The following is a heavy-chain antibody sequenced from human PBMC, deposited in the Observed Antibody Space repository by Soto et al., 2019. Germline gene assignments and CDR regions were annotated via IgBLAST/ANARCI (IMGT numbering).Heavy chain of an antibody. CDR3: ARDRGQLWFRVDAFDI. V-gene: IGHV3-7*01. CDR1: GFTFSSYW. Sequence: QPGGSLRLSCAASGFTFSSYWMSWVRQAPGKGLEWVANIKQDGSEKYYVDSVKGRFTISRDNAKNSLYLQMNSLRAEDTAVYYCARDRGQLWFRVDAFDIWGQGTMVTVSS. J-gene: IGHJ3*02. D-gene: IGHD5-18*01. CDR2: IKQDGSEK.